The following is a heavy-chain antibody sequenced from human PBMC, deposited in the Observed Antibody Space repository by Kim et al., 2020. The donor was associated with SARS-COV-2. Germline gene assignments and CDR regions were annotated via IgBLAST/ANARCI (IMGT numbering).Heavy chain of an antibody. CDR1: GFTFSAYA. Sequence: GGSLRLSCAASGFTFSAYAMSWVRQAPGKGLEWVSLISGSGRTTYYADSVKGRFTISRDNSKNTLYLQMNSLKAEDTAIYYCAKDRSGEVGFGPLAYWGQGSLVTVSS. J-gene: IGHJ4*02. CDR3: AKDRSGEVGFGPLAY. D-gene: IGHD2-15*01. CDR2: ISGSGRTT. V-gene: IGHV3-23*01.